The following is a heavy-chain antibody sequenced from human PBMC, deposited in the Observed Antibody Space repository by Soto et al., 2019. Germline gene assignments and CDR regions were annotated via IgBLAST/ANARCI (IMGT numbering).Heavy chain of an antibody. J-gene: IGHJ5*02. Sequence: GGSLRLSCAASGFTFSSYGMHWVRQAPGKGLEWVAVIWYDGSNKYYADSVKGRFTISRDQSKSTLYLQMNSLRAEDTATYYCAREVGSSGSSRWFDTWGKGTLVTVAS. CDR3: AREVGSSGSSRWFDT. CDR2: IWYDGSNK. CDR1: GFTFSSYG. V-gene: IGHV3-33*01. D-gene: IGHD3-10*01.